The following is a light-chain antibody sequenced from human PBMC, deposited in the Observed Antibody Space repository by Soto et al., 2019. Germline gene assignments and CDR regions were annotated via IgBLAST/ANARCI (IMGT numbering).Light chain of an antibody. CDR3: QPRSAAPFA. CDR2: EAS. Sequence: DIQMTQSPSSLSASVGDRVTITCRASQNINTYLNWYQQKPGKAPKLLIFEASSLQSGVPSRFSGSGSRTDFALPISSLHPEDFANSYCQPRSAAPFAFGPRTKGDI. V-gene: IGKV1-39*01. J-gene: IGKJ3*01. CDR1: QNINTY.